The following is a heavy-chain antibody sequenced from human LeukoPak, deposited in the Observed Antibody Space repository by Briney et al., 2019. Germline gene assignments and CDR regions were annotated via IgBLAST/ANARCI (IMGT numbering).Heavy chain of an antibody. CDR3: ARDDSWAFDY. CDR2: IRTSSGGI. V-gene: IGHV3-48*02. CDR1: GFTFSRYS. J-gene: IGHJ4*02. D-gene: IGHD2-21*02. Sequence: GGSLRLSCAASGFTFSRYSVNWVRQAPGKGLEWVAYIRTSSGGIYYADSVKGRFTISTDNDKNSLYLEMNNLRDGDTAVYYCARDDSWAFDYWGQGTLVTVSS.